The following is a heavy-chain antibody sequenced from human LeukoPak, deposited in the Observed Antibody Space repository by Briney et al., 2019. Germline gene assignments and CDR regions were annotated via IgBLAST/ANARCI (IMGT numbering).Heavy chain of an antibody. CDR1: GGSISGHY. CDR2: IHHSGST. Sequence: NASETLSLTCTVSGGSISGHYWSWIRQPPGKGLEWIGYIHHSGSTNYNPSLKSRVTISVDTSKNQFSLKLSSVTAADTAVYYCARHAGGTTYDYWGQGTLVTVSS. D-gene: IGHD1-7*01. CDR3: ARHAGGTTYDY. V-gene: IGHV4-59*08. J-gene: IGHJ4*02.